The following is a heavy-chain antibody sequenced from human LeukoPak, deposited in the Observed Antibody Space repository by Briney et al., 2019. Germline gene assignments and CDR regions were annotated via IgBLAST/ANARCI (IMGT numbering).Heavy chain of an antibody. CDR1: GGSISSSSYY. J-gene: IGHJ6*03. Sequence: PSETLSLTCTVSGGSISSSSYYWGWIRRPPGKGLEWIGSIYYSGSTYYNPSLKSRVTISVDTSKNQFSLKLSSVTAADTAVYYCARRQFLEWLVYYYYYMDVWGKGTTVTVSS. D-gene: IGHD3-3*01. CDR3: ARRQFLEWLVYYYYYMDV. V-gene: IGHV4-39*01. CDR2: IYYSGST.